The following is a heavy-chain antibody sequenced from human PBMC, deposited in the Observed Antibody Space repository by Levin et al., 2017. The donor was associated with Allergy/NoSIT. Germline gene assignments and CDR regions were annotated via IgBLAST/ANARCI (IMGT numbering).Heavy chain of an antibody. V-gene: IGHV4-30-2*01. CDR2: IYHSGST. Sequence: SQTLSLTCAVSGGSISSGGYSWSWIRQPPGKGLEWIGYIYHSGSTYYNPSLKSRVTISVDRSKNQFSLKLSSVTAADTAVYYCARGDFDMVRGVITGHFDPWGQGTLVTVSS. D-gene: IGHD3-10*01. CDR3: ARGDFDMVRGVITGHFDP. J-gene: IGHJ5*02. CDR1: GGSISSGGYS.